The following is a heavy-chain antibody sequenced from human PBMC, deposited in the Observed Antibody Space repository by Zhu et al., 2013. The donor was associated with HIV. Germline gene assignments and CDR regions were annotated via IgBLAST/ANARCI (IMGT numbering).Heavy chain of an antibody. CDR3: ARGEKTTATTIDWFDP. CDR1: GYTFTGYY. CDR2: INPNGGGT. V-gene: IGHV1-2*02. J-gene: IGHJ5*02. D-gene: IGHD4-4*01. Sequence: VQLVQSGAEVKKPGASVKVSCKASGYTFTGYYIHWVRLAPGQGLEWMGWINPNGGGTNYPQKFQARVTMTTDTSMNIAYMELSSLRSDDTAVYYCARGEKTTATTIDWFDPWGQGTLVTVSS.